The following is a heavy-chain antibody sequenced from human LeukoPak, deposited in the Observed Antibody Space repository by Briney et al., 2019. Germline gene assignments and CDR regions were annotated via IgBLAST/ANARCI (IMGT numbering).Heavy chain of an antibody. D-gene: IGHD6-13*01. CDR3: ARARPRGQWVAAAGTPDFDY. CDR2: IDYSGST. CDR1: GGSISSYY. Sequence: PSETLSLTCTVSGGSISSYYWSWIRQPPGKGLEWIGSIDYSGSTNYNPSLKRRVTISKDTSKNQFSLNLSSVTAADTAVYYCARARPRGQWVAAAGTPDFDYWGQGTLVTVSS. J-gene: IGHJ4*02. V-gene: IGHV4-59*12.